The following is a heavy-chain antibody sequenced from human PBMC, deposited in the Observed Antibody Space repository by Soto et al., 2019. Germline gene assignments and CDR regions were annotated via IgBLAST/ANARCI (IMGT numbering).Heavy chain of an antibody. V-gene: IGHV4-59*08. CDR1: GGSLISHG. Sequence: ASQTQCLICSVLGGSLISHGWSLLRTPPGKGLEWIGYIYYSGSTNYNQALKSRVTISVDTSMNQFSLNLNSVTAADTAVYYCVRYYGARVYFDYWGQASLVTLS. J-gene: IGHJ4*02. CDR2: IYYSGST. D-gene: IGHD4-17*01. CDR3: VRYYGARVYFDY.